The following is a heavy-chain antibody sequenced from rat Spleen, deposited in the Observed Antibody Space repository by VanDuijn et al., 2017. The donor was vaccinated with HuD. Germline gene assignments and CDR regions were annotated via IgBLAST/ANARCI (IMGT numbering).Heavy chain of an antibody. Sequence: EVQLVESGGGLVQPGRSMKLSCAASGFTFSSFPMAWVRQAPTKGLEWVATISTSGGSTYYRDSVKGRFTISRDNAKSTLYLQMNSLRSEDTATYYCTTEGSSNYWGQGVMVTVSS. CDR3: TTEGSSNY. V-gene: IGHV5-46*01. CDR2: ISTSGGST. CDR1: GFTFSSFP. D-gene: IGHD5-1*01. J-gene: IGHJ2*01.